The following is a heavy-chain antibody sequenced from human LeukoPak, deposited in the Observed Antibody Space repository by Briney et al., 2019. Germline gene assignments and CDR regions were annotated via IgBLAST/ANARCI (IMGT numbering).Heavy chain of an antibody. D-gene: IGHD3-10*01. CDR3: VRVHYSSGSLSSWFDP. CDR1: SDSISDYY. Sequence: SETLALTCTVSSDSISDYYWGWIRQPPGKGLEWIGYISYSGGVSYSPSLKPPVTISLDTSKNRVSLKLSSVTAADTAIYYCVRVHYSSGSLSSWFDPWGRGILVTVSS. J-gene: IGHJ5*02. V-gene: IGHV4-59*08. CDR2: ISYSGGV.